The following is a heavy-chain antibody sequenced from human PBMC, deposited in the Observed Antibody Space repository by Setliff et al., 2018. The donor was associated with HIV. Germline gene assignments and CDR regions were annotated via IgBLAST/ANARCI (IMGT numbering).Heavy chain of an antibody. CDR1: GASISSATYY. D-gene: IGHD3-10*01. J-gene: IGHJ5*02. CDR3: ARASMVRGVIITSHWFDP. CDR2: INHSGST. V-gene: IGHV4-39*07. Sequence: PSETLSLTCTVSGASISSATYYWSWIRQFPGKGLEWIGEINHSGSTNYNPSLKSRVTISVDKSKNQFSLKLSSVTAADTAVYYCARASMVRGVIITSHWFDPWGQGTLVTVSS.